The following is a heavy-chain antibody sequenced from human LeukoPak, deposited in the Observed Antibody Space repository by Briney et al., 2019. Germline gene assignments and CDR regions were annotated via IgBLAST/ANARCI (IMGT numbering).Heavy chain of an antibody. J-gene: IGHJ4*02. CDR3: ASLYGDHFDY. V-gene: IGHV1-2*02. CDR2: INPNSGGT. D-gene: IGHD4-17*01. Sequence: GASVKVSCKASGYTFTGYYMHWVRQAPGQGLEWMGWINPNSGGTNYAQKFQGRVTITTDESTSTAYMELSSLRSEDTAVYYCASLYGDHFDYWGQGTLVTVSS. CDR1: GYTFTGYY.